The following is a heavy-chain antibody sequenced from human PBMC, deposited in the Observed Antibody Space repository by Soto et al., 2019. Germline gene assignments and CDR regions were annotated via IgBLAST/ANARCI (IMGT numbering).Heavy chain of an antibody. V-gene: IGHV4-59*08. CDR2: IYSSGST. CDR1: GCSISIYD. D-gene: IGHD5-18*01. J-gene: IGHJ4*02. CDR3: ASGIQLWYYFDX. Sequence: SETRSVTCTVSGCSISIYDCSGCLQPPCKRLEGIGHIYSSGSTNYNPSLKSRVTISVDTSKNQFSLKLSSVTAADTAVYYCASGIQLWYYFDXWGXGTLVTVS.